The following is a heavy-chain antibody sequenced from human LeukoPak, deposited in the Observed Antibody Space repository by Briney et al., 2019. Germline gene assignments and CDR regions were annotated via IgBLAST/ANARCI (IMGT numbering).Heavy chain of an antibody. J-gene: IGHJ4*02. Sequence: GGSLRLSCAASGFTFSSYAMSWVRQAPGKGLEWVSAISGSGGSTYYADSVEGRFTISRDNSKNTLYLQMNSLRAEDTAVYYCANADDSSGYYSLGYFDYWGQGTLVTVSS. V-gene: IGHV3-23*01. CDR2: ISGSGGST. D-gene: IGHD3-22*01. CDR1: GFTFSSYA. CDR3: ANADDSSGYYSLGYFDY.